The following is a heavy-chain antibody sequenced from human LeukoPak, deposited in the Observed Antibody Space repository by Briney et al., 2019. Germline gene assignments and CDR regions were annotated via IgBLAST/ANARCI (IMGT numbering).Heavy chain of an antibody. V-gene: IGHV3-23*01. Sequence: GGSLRLSCAASGFTFSSYAMSWVRQAPGKGPEWVSAISGSGGSTYYADSVKGRFTISRDNSKNTLYLQMNSLRAEDTAVYYCAKIFQSSSWFDLDYWGQGTLVTVSS. CDR1: GFTFSSYA. D-gene: IGHD6-13*01. CDR2: ISGSGGST. J-gene: IGHJ4*02. CDR3: AKIFQSSSWFDLDY.